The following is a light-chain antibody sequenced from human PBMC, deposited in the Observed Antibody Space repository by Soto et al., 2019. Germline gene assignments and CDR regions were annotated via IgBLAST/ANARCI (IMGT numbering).Light chain of an antibody. CDR3: QQRADWPIT. Sequence: EIVLTQSPATLSSFPGDRVTLSCRASQYITIYLAWYQQKPGQAPRLLIYDASNRATGIPARFSGSGSGTDFTLTISSLEHDDFAVYYCQQRADWPITFGQWTRLEI. CDR1: QYITIY. V-gene: IGKV3-11*01. CDR2: DAS. J-gene: IGKJ5*01.